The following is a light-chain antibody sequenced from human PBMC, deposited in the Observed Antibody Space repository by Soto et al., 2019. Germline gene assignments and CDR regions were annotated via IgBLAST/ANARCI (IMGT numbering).Light chain of an antibody. CDR1: QAVSSN. Sequence: EIVMTQSPATLSVSPGDTATLSCRASQAVSSNLAWYQQKPGQAPRLLMYGASTRATGIPARFSGSGSGTDFTLTISSLQSEAFAVYYCQQYNNWPPLTFGGGTKVEMK. J-gene: IGKJ4*01. V-gene: IGKV3-15*01. CDR2: GAS. CDR3: QQYNNWPPLT.